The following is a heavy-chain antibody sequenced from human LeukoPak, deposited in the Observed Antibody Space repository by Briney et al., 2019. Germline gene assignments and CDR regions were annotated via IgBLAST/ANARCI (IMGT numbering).Heavy chain of an antibody. CDR2: IYHSGST. Sequence: SETLSLTCAVSGGSISSGGYSWSWIRQPPGKGLEWIGYIYHSGSTYYNPSLKSRVTISVDRSKNQFSLKLSSVTAADTAVYYCARGKKERWLQLDDWFDPWGQGTLVTVSS. D-gene: IGHD5-12*01. V-gene: IGHV4-30-2*01. J-gene: IGHJ5*02. CDR1: GGSISSGGYS. CDR3: ARGKKERWLQLDDWFDP.